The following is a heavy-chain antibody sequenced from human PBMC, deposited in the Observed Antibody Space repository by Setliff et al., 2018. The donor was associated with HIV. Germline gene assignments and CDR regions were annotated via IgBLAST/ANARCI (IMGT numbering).Heavy chain of an antibody. CDR1: GYSFSNYG. J-gene: IGHJ6*04. D-gene: IGHD3-10*01. V-gene: IGHV1-18*01. Sequence: ASVKVSCKASGYSFSNYGISWVRPAPGQGLEWMGIINPSGGHTDYAQKFQGRVTMTADTSTSTAYMEMRTLRSDDTAVYYCARVQGINITLARGASAGLDVWGKGTTVTVSS. CDR2: INPSGGHT. CDR3: ARVQGINITLARGASAGLDV.